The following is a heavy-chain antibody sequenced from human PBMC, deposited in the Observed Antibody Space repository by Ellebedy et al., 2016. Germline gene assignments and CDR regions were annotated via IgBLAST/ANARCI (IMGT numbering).Heavy chain of an antibody. D-gene: IGHD2-21*02. Sequence: SETLSLTCAVSGGSISSNNWWSWVRQPPGKGLEWIGEIYHSGDTHYNPSLKSRVTISVDKSKNQLSLELSSVTAADTAVYHCASHCANDCSAFYYWGQGILVTVSS. J-gene: IGHJ4*02. CDR1: GGSISSNNW. CDR2: IYHSGDT. CDR3: ASHCANDCSAFYY. V-gene: IGHV4-4*02.